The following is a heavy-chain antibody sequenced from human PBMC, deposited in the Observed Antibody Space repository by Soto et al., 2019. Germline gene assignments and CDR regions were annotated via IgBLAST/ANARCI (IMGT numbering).Heavy chain of an antibody. J-gene: IGHJ1*01. CDR1: GASISSEQS. CDR3: ARRFGWYAIDQ. V-gene: IGHV4-4*02. Sequence: SGTLSLTCAVSGASISSEQSWSWVRQPPGKGLEWIGEIHHSGSTNNNPSLKSRVTMSVDKSKNQFSLMLSSVTATDTAVYYCARRFGWYAIDQWGQGTLVTVSS. D-gene: IGHD6-19*01. CDR2: IHHSGST.